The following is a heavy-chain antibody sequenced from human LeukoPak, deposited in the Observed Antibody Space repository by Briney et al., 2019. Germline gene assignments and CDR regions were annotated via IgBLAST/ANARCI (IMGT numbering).Heavy chain of an antibody. D-gene: IGHD3-9*01. CDR2: IYYSGST. Sequence: SQTLSLTCTVSGGSISSGGYYWSWIRQHPGKGLEWIGYIYYSGSTYYNPSLKSRVTISVDTSKNQFSLKLSSVTAADTAVYYCARDLDWNYGYGMDVWGQGTTVTVSS. CDR3: ARDLDWNYGYGMDV. J-gene: IGHJ6*02. CDR1: GGSISSGGYY. V-gene: IGHV4-31*03.